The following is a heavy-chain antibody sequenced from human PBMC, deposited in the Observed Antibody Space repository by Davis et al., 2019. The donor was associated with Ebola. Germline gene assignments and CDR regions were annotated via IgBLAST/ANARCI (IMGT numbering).Heavy chain of an antibody. CDR3: ARTYYYGSGSYYLLYYFDY. Sequence: ASVKVSCKASGYTFTSYAMHWVRQAPGQRLEWMGWINAGNGNTKYSQKFQGRVTITRDTSASTAYMELSSLRSEDTAVYYCARTYYYGSGSYYLLYYFDYWGQGTLVTVSS. V-gene: IGHV1-3*01. CDR1: GYTFTSYA. J-gene: IGHJ4*02. D-gene: IGHD3-10*01. CDR2: INAGNGNT.